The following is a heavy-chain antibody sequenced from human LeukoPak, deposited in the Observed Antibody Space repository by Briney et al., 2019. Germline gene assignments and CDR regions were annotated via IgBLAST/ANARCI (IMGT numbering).Heavy chain of an antibody. D-gene: IGHD1-26*01. CDR3: ARRPLNSGTYDGPSGLDY. Sequence: SETLSLTCAVYGETFSGFYWSWIRQPPEKGLEWIGEIDQSGSTHYNPSLKSRVTMSVDTSKNQFSLKLSPVTAADTAVYYCARRPLNSGTYDGPSGLDYWGQGTLVTVSS. CDR1: GETFSGFY. V-gene: IGHV4-34*01. CDR2: IDQSGST. J-gene: IGHJ4*02.